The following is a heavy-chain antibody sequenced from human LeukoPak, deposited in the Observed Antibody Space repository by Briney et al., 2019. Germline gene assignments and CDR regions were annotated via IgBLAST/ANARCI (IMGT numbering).Heavy chain of an antibody. Sequence: GGSLRLSCAASGFIFSNYAMSWVRQAPGKGLEWVSSINGGGGSTYYADSVKGRFTISRDNSNNTLYLQMNSLRAEDTAVYYCAKLGGNVGFWGQGTLVTVSS. D-gene: IGHD4-23*01. V-gene: IGHV3-23*01. J-gene: IGHJ4*02. CDR1: GFIFSNYA. CDR2: INGGGGST. CDR3: AKLGGNVGF.